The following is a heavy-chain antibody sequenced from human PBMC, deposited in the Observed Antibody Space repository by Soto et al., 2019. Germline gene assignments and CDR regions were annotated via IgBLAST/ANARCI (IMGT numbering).Heavy chain of an antibody. V-gene: IGHV1-2*02. Sequence: ASVKVSCKASGYTFTGYYMHWVRQAPGQGLEWMGWINPNSGGTNYAQKFQGRVTMTRDTSISTAYMELSSLRSDDTAVYYCARGGSWIVRGLDAFDIWGLGXMVTVSS. CDR1: GYTFTGYY. CDR2: INPNSGGT. D-gene: IGHD6-6*01. CDR3: ARGGSWIVRGLDAFDI. J-gene: IGHJ3*02.